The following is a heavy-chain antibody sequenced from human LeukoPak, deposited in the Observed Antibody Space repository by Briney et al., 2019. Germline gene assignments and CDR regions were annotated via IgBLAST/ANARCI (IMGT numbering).Heavy chain of an antibody. Sequence: GESLKISCKGSGYSFTNFWIGWVRQMPGKGLEWMGIIYPGDSDTRYSPSFQGQVTISADKSINTAYLHWSSLKASDTAMYYCARQEYSSSSVDYWGQGTLVTVSS. CDR1: GYSFTNFW. CDR3: ARQEYSSSSVDY. D-gene: IGHD6-6*01. V-gene: IGHV5-51*01. J-gene: IGHJ4*02. CDR2: IYPGDSDT.